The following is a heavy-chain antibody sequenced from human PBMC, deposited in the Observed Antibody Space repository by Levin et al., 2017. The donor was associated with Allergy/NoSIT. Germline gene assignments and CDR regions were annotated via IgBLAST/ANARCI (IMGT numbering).Heavy chain of an antibody. D-gene: IGHD2-15*01. V-gene: IGHV1-69*13. CDR2: IIPILGTT. J-gene: IGHJ3*02. CDR1: GGTFSSYA. CDR3: ARDDHCSGGSCYERAFDI. Sequence: GASVKVSCKASGGTFSSYAISWVRQAPGQGLEWMGGIIPILGTTDYAQKFQGRVTVTADESTSTVNMELSSLKSEDTAVYYCARDDHCSGGSCYERAFDIWGQGTMVTVSS.